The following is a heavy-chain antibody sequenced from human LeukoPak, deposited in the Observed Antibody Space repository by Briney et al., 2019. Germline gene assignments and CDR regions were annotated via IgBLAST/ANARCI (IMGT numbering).Heavy chain of an antibody. CDR1: GFTFSSYA. V-gene: IGHV3-30-3*01. Sequence: GGSLRLSCAASGFTFSSYAMHWVRQAPGKGLEWVAVISYDGSNKYYADSVKGRFTISRDNSKNTLYLQMNSLGAEDTAVYYCARDVLRYFEGQYGMDVWGQGTTVTVSS. D-gene: IGHD3-9*01. CDR2: ISYDGSNK. J-gene: IGHJ6*02. CDR3: ARDVLRYFEGQYGMDV.